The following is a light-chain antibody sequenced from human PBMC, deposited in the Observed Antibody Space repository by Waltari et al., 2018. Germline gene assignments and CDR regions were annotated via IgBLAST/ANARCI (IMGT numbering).Light chain of an antibody. CDR2: WAS. CDR3: QQYCSSPPT. Sequence: DIVMTQSPDSLAVSLGVRATINCKSSQRAFCSSGNKNYLTWFQQLPGQPPRAVIYWASTREYGVPDRFSGSGSGTDFTLTINSLQAEDVAVYYCQQYCSSPPTFGQGTQLEIK. CDR1: QRAFCSSGNKNY. V-gene: IGKV4-1*01. J-gene: IGKJ2*01.